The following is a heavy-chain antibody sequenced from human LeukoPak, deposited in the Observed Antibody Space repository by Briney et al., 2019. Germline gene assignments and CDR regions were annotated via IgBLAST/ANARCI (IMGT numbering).Heavy chain of an antibody. Sequence: GGSLRLSCAASGFVFSSQDMGWVRQAPGKGLEWVSAISDGGSRTYYADSVKGRFTISRDNSKNTLHLQMNSLRAEDTAVYYCANTYYDTSGYHYLDYWGQGTLVTVSS. V-gene: IGHV3-23*01. D-gene: IGHD3-22*01. J-gene: IGHJ4*02. CDR2: ISDGGSRT. CDR3: ANTYYDTSGYHYLDY. CDR1: GFVFSSQD.